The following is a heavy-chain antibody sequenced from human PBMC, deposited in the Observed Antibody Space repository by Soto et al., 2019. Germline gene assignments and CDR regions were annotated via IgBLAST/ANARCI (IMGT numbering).Heavy chain of an antibody. Sequence: GGSLRLSCAASGFTFNNYAMNWVRQAPGKGLEWVPSISASGGSTYYADSVRGRFTISRDNSKNTLYLQTNSLRAEDTAVYYCAKARTRSYADALDIWGQGTLVTVSS. CDR1: GFTFNNYA. CDR2: ISASGGST. CDR3: AKARTRSYADALDI. D-gene: IGHD2-8*01. V-gene: IGHV3-23*01. J-gene: IGHJ3*02.